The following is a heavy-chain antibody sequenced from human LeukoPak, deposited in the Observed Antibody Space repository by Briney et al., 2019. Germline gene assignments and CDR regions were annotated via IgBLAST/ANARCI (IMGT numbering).Heavy chain of an antibody. CDR2: INPNSGGT. D-gene: IGHD2-2*02. CDR3: ARGRYCSSTSCYTPYGWFDP. V-gene: IGHV1-2*02. Sequence: GASVKVSCKASGYTFTGYYMHWVRQAPGQGLEWMGWINPNSGGTNYAQKFQGRVTMTRDTSIRTAYMELSRLRSDDTAVYYCARGRYCSSTSCYTPYGWFDPWGQGTLVTVSS. J-gene: IGHJ5*02. CDR1: GYTFTGYY.